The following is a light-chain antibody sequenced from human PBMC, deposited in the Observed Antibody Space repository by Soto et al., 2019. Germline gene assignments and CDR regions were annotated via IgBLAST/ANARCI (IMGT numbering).Light chain of an antibody. J-gene: IGKJ5*01. CDR1: HSVSNY. CDR2: DAS. V-gene: IGKV3-11*01. CDR3: QQPSYLPIR. Sequence: ERVLTPSQPHQKTSRGEXXNVSCMTSHSVSNYLAWYQQRPGQAPRLLNYDASNRATGIPDRFSGSGSGTDFTLTISSLQPEDSARYYCQQPSYLPIRFGQ.